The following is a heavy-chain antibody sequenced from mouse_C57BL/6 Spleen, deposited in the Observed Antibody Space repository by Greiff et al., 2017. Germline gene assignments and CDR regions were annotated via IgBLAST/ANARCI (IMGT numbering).Heavy chain of an antibody. Sequence: QVQLQQSGAELLMPGASVKLSCKASGYTFTSYWMHWVKQRPGQGLEWIGEIDPSDSYTNYNQKFKGKSTLTVDKSSSPAYMQLSSVRSEESAVYYSASKDYWGESTTLTVSS. CDR2: IDPSDSYT. J-gene: IGHJ2*01. CDR3: ASKDY. V-gene: IGHV1-69*01. CDR1: GYTFTSYW.